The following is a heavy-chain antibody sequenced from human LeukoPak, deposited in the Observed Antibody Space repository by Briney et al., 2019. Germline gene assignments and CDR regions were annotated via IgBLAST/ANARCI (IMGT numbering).Heavy chain of an antibody. J-gene: IGHJ6*02. V-gene: IGHV3-30*03. CDR3: ARYGDPYYYYYGMDV. Sequence: GGSLRLSCAASGFTFSDYYMSWIRQAPGKGLEWVAFISYDGSNKYYADSVKGRFTISRDNSKNTLYLQMNSLRAEDTAVYYCARYGDPYYYYYGMDVWGQGTTVTVSS. D-gene: IGHD4-17*01. CDR1: GFTFSDYY. CDR2: ISYDGSNK.